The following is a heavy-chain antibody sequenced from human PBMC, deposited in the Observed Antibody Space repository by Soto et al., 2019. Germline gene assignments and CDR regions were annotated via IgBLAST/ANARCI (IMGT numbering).Heavy chain of an antibody. J-gene: IGHJ6*04. CDR3: GKDISPGGMDV. CDR1: GATLQDYA. CDR2: IYYNSNRI. Sequence: EVQLVESGGGLVQPGGSLRLSCAGSGATLQDYAMHWVRQAPGKGLECVSGIYYNSNRIDYADSVKGRFTISRDNGRNALYLQMNSQRAEDAAFYYCGKDISPGGMDVWGRGIMVTVSS. V-gene: IGHV3-9*01.